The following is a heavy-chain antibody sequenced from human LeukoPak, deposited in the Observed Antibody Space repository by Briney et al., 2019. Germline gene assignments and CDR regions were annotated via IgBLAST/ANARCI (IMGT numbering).Heavy chain of an antibody. CDR3: ARERRDGYNFYYFDY. Sequence: GGSLRLSCAASGFTFSSYEMNWVRQAPGKGLEWVSYISSSGSTIYYADSVKGRFTISRDNAKNSLYLQMNSLRAEDTAVYYCARERRDGYNFYYFDYWGRGTLVTVSS. CDR1: GFTFSSYE. CDR2: ISSSGSTI. J-gene: IGHJ4*02. V-gene: IGHV3-48*03. D-gene: IGHD5-24*01.